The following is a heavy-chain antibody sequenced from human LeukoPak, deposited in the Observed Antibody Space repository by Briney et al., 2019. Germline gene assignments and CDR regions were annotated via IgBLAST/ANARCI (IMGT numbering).Heavy chain of an antibody. CDR1: GFTFSSYG. J-gene: IGHJ6*02. CDR2: ISHDGSKK. CDR3: ARGDSGGYFYYGMDV. D-gene: IGHD3-22*01. Sequence: GRSLRLPCAASGFTFSSYGIHWVRQAPGKGLEWVALISHDGSKKYYADSVKGRFTISRDNSKNTLYLQMNSLRAEDTAVYYCARGDSGGYFYYGMDVWGQGTTVTVSS. V-gene: IGHV3-30*03.